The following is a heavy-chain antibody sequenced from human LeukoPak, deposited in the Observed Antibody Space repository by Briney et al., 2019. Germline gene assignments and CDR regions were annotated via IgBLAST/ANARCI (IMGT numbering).Heavy chain of an antibody. CDR3: ARGNRDSSGWALDY. D-gene: IGHD6-19*01. CDR1: GFTFSSYA. CDR2: ISSNGGST. Sequence: GGSLRLSCAASGFTFSSYAMHWVRQAPRKGLEYVSAISSNGGSTYYANSVKGRFTISRDNSKNTLYLQMGSLRAEDMAVYYCARGNRDSSGWALDYWGQGTLVTVSS. V-gene: IGHV3-64*01. J-gene: IGHJ4*02.